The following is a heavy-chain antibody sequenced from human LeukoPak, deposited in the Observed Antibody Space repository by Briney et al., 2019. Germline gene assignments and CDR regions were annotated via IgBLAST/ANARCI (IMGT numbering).Heavy chain of an antibody. CDR1: GGTFSSYA. D-gene: IGHD5-18*01. V-gene: IGHV1-69*04. CDR2: IIPILGLT. J-gene: IGHJ6*02. CDR3: AREGRGSSYGYFYGMDV. Sequence: SVKVSCKASGGTFSSYAINWVRQAPGQGLEWMGRIIPILGLTNNAQKFQGRVTITADKSTSPAYMELSSLRSDDTAVYYCAREGRGSSYGYFYGMDVWGLGTTVTVSS.